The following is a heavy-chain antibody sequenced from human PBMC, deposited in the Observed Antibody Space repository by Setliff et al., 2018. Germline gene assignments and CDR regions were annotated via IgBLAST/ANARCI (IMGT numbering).Heavy chain of an antibody. CDR2: INPKSGVT. D-gene: IGHD2-2*01. J-gene: IGHJ5*02. CDR3: ARDGASWLNWFDP. Sequence: ASVKVSCKASGYSFTKYYMHWVRQVPGRGLEWMGSINPKSGVTKYAQKFQDRVTMTRDTSINAAYLELSSLTYDDTAVYYCARDGASWLNWFDPWGQGTLVTVSS. CDR1: GYSFTKYY. V-gene: IGHV1-2*02.